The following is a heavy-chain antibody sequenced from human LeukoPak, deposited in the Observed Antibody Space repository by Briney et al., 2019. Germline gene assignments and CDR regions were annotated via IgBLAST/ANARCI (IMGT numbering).Heavy chain of an antibody. D-gene: IGHD2-2*01. CDR1: GYTFTSYY. Sequence: VASVKVSCKASGYTFTSYYMHWVRQAPGQGLEWMGIINPSSGSTSYAQKFLGRVTMTRDTSTSTVYMELSSLRSEDTAVYYCAKTSSTSPFWFDPWGQGTLVTVSS. CDR2: INPSSGST. J-gene: IGHJ5*02. V-gene: IGHV1-46*01. CDR3: AKTSSTSPFWFDP.